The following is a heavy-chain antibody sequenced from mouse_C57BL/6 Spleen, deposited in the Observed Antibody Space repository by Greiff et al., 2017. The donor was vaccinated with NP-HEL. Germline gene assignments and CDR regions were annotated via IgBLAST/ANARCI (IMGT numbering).Heavy chain of an antibody. J-gene: IGHJ4*01. Sequence: EVQRVESGGGLVKPGGSLKLSCAASGFTFSDYGMHWVRQAPEKGLEWVAYISSGSSTIYYADTVKGRFTISRDNAKNTLFLQMTSLRSEDTAMYYCARLNWDAYAMDYWGQGTSVTVSS. V-gene: IGHV5-17*01. CDR3: ARLNWDAYAMDY. CDR2: ISSGSSTI. D-gene: IGHD4-1*01. CDR1: GFTFSDYG.